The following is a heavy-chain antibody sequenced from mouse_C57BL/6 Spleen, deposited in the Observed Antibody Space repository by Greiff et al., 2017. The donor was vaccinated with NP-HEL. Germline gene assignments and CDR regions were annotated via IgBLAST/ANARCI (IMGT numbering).Heavy chain of an antibody. Sequence: QVQLQQPGAELVMPGASVKLSCKASGYTFTSYWMHWVKQRPGQGLEWIGEIDPSDSYTNYNQKFKGKSTLTVDKSSSTAYMQLSSLTSEDTAVYDWARGGERRLREAWFAYWGQGTLVTVSA. CDR3: ARGGERRLREAWFAY. V-gene: IGHV1-69*01. CDR1: GYTFTSYW. CDR2: IDPSDSYT. D-gene: IGHD3-2*02. J-gene: IGHJ3*01.